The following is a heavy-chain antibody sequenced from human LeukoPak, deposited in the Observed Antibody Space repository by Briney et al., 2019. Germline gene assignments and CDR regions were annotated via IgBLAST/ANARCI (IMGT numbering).Heavy chain of an antibody. CDR3: ARQDGTPLWVDY. D-gene: IGHD5-24*01. CDR1: GGSISSYY. V-gene: IGHV4-59*08. CDR2: IYYSGST. Sequence: SETLSLTCTVSGGSISSYYWSWIRQPPGKGLEWIGYIYYSGSTNYNPSLKSRVTISVDTSKNQFSLKLSSVTAADAAVYYCARQDGTPLWVDYWGQGTLVTVSS. J-gene: IGHJ4*02.